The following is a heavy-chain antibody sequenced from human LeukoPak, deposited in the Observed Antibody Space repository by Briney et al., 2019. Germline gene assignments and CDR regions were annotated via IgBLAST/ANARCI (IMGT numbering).Heavy chain of an antibody. CDR1: GFTFSSYA. J-gene: IGHJ4*02. CDR3: AKDKGGSWWGFGY. CDR2: ISGSGGST. D-gene: IGHD6-13*01. Sequence: GGSLRLSCAASGFTFSSYAMSWVRQAPGKGLEWVSTISGSGGSTYYADSVKGRFTISRDNSKNTLYLQMNSLRAEDTAVYYCAKDKGGSWWGFGYWGQGTLVTVSS. V-gene: IGHV3-23*01.